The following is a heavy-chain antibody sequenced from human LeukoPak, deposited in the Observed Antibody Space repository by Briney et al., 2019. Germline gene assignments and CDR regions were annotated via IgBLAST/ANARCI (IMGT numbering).Heavy chain of an antibody. CDR3: MRDYMGWCDP. CDR1: GFSLSNFQ. J-gene: IGHJ5*02. V-gene: IGHV3-30-3*01. D-gene: IGHD3-10*01. CDR2: ISLDGSTE. Sequence: GRSLRLSCVASGFSLSNFQMYRVRHAPGKGLEWVSNISLDGSTEFYADSVKGRFTISRDTASNAMHLEMNNLRIEDTAVYYCMRDYMGWCDPWGQGSLVSVSS.